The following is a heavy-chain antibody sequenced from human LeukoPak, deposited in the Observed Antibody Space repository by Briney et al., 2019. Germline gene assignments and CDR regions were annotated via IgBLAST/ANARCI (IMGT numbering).Heavy chain of an antibody. CDR3: AADGFDI. CDR1: GFTVSSNY. J-gene: IGHJ3*02. Sequence: GGSLRLSCAASGFTVSSNYMSWVRQAPGKGLEWVSIIYSGSSTYYADSVKGRFTISRDNSKNTLYLQMNSLRDEDTAVYYCAADGFDIWGQGTMVTVSS. V-gene: IGHV3-53*01. CDR2: IYSGSST.